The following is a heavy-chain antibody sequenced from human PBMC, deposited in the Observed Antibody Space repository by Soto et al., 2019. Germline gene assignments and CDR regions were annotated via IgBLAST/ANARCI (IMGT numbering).Heavy chain of an antibody. J-gene: IGHJ4*02. Sequence: GASVKVSCKASGHASTSYYMHWVRQAPGQGLEWMGIINPSGGSTSYAQKFQGRVTMTRDTSTSTVYMELSSLRSEDTAVYYCARVYCSGGSCYSIDYWGQGTLVTVSS. CDR1: GHASTSYY. CDR3: ARVYCSGGSCYSIDY. D-gene: IGHD2-15*01. CDR2: INPSGGST. V-gene: IGHV1-46*03.